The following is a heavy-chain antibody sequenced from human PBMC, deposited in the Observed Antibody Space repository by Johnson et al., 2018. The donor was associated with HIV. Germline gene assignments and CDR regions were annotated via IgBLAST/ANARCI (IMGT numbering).Heavy chain of an antibody. CDR1: GFTFSSYG. V-gene: IGHV3-30*02. J-gene: IGHJ3*02. D-gene: IGHD3-3*01. CDR2: IRYDGSNK. CDR3: AKDAGNDFRGLDAFDI. Sequence: QVQLVGSGGGVVQPGRSLRLSCAASGFTFSSYGMHWVRQAPGKGLEWVAFIRYDGSNKYYADSVKGRFTISRDNSKNTLHLQMNSLRAEDTAVYYCAKDAGNDFRGLDAFDIWGQGTKVTVSS.